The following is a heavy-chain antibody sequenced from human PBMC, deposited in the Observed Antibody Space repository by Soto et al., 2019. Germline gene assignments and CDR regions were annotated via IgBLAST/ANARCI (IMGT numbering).Heavy chain of an antibody. CDR2: IYHSGTT. J-gene: IGHJ2*01. V-gene: IGHV4-59*02. CDR1: GDSVSNYF. CDR3: ARVTGLFWGLDP. D-gene: IGHD7-27*01. Sequence: PSETLSLTCHVSGDSVSNYFWSWIRQPPGKGLEWIGYIYHSGTTIYNPSLKSRVTISEDTSKNRLSLKLSSVTAADTAVYFCARVTGLFWGLDPWGRGTLVTVSS.